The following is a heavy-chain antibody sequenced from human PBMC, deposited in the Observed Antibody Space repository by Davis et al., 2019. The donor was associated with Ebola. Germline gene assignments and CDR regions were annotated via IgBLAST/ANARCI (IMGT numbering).Heavy chain of an antibody. CDR2: ISASSSYI. CDR1: GFTFSAYT. CDR3: AKAGVMGRGVIGAFDI. Sequence: GGSLRLSCAASGFTFSAYTIHWVRQAPGKGLEWVSSISASSSYIYYADSVKGRFTISRDNSKNTLYLQMNSLRAEDTAVYYCAKAGVMGRGVIGAFDIWGQGTMVTVSS. V-gene: IGHV3-21*04. D-gene: IGHD3-10*01. J-gene: IGHJ3*02.